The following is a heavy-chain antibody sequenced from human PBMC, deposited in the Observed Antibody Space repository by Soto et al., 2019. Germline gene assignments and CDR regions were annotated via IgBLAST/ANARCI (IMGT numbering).Heavy chain of an antibody. V-gene: IGHV3-23*01. CDR3: AKRRGAGGQFDY. Sequence: DVQLLESGGGLVQPEGSLRLSCAASGFTFSSYAMGWVRHGPGKGLEWVAVVSIGGSTHYADSVRGRFTISRANSKNTLSLQMNSLTAEDTAVYFCAKRRGAGGQFDYWGQGALVTVSS. CDR2: VSIGGST. CDR1: GFTFSSYA. J-gene: IGHJ4*02. D-gene: IGHD2-15*01.